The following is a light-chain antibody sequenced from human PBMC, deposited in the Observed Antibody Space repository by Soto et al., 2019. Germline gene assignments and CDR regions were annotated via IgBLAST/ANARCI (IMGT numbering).Light chain of an antibody. V-gene: IGKV1-5*03. Sequence: DIHLTQSPSTLSASVGDRVTITCRASQSISSWLAWYQQKPGKAPKLLIYKASTLESGVPSRFSGSGSGTEFTLTIRSLQPDDFATYYCQHWVDYMWTFGPGTKVEIK. CDR3: QHWVDYMWT. CDR2: KAS. CDR1: QSISSW. J-gene: IGKJ1*01.